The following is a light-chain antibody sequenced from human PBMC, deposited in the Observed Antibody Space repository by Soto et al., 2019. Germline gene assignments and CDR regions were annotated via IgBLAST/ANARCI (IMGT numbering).Light chain of an antibody. J-gene: IGKJ5*01. Sequence: EIVLTQSPATLSLSPGEIATLSCRASQSVSRYLAWYQQKPGQAPRLLIYDASNRATGIPARFSGGGSETDFTLTISSLEPEDFAVYYCQQRSNWPPTFGQGTRLEI. CDR1: QSVSRY. CDR2: DAS. V-gene: IGKV3-11*01. CDR3: QQRSNWPPT.